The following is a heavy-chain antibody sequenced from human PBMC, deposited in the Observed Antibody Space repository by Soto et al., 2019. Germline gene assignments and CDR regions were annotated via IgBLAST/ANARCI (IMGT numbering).Heavy chain of an antibody. V-gene: IGHV4-59*01. J-gene: IGHJ5*02. D-gene: IGHD1-26*01. CDR1: GGSIGSSY. CDR3: ARDGSGTYFNWFDP. Sequence: PSETLSLTCTVSGGSIGSSYWNWLRQAPGKGLEWIGHTYNSGSTNYNPSLKSRVTISVDTSKNQFSLKLSSVTAADAAVYYCARDGSGTYFNWFDPWGQGTLVTVSS. CDR2: TYNSGST.